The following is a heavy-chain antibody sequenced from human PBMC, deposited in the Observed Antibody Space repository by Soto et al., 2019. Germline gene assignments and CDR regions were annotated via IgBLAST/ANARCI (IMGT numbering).Heavy chain of an antibody. V-gene: IGHV1-3*01. D-gene: IGHD3-10*01. Sequence: ASVKVSCKASGYTFTSYAMHWVRQAPGQRLEWMGWINAGNGNTKYSQKFQGRVTITRDTSASTAYMELSSLRSEDTAVYYCARDPMVRGFFPHGFDPWGQGTLVTVSS. CDR1: GYTFTSYA. CDR2: INAGNGNT. J-gene: IGHJ5*02. CDR3: ARDPMVRGFFPHGFDP.